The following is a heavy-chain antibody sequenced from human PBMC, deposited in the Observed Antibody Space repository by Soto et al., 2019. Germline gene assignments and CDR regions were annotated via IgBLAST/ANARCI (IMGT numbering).Heavy chain of an antibody. CDR2: ISSSSGYI. CDR3: ARVRSYSYGQGYGMDV. CDR1: GFTFSTYS. V-gene: IGHV3-21*01. J-gene: IGHJ6*02. D-gene: IGHD5-18*01. Sequence: EVQLVESGGGLVKPGGSLRLSCAASGFTFSTYSMNWVRQAPGKGLEWVSSISSSSGYIYYADSVKGRFTISRDDAKNSLSLQMNSLRAEDTAVYYCARVRSYSYGQGYGMDVWGRWTTVTVSS.